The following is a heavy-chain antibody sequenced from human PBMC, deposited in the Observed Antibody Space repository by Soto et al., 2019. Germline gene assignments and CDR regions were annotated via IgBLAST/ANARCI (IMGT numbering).Heavy chain of an antibody. Sequence: QPGGSLRLSCAASGFTFSSYGMHWVRQAPGKGLEWVAVISYDGSNKYYADSVKGRFTISRDNSKNTLYLQMNSLRAEDTAVYYCAKGSEGFLEWLLLVYWGQGTLVTVSS. D-gene: IGHD3-3*01. V-gene: IGHV3-30*18. CDR1: GFTFSSYG. CDR2: ISYDGSNK. J-gene: IGHJ4*02. CDR3: AKGSEGFLEWLLLVY.